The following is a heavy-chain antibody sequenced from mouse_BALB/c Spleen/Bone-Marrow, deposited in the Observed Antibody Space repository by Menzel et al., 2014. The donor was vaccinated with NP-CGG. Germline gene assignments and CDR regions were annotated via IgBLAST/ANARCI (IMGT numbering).Heavy chain of an antibody. CDR1: GYTFSSYW. J-gene: IGHJ3*01. Sequence: QVQLQQSGAELTKPGASVKISCEATGYTFSSYWIEWVKQRPGHGLEWIGEILPGSGSTNYSEKFKGKATFTADTSSNTAYMQLNSLTSEDSAAYYCARGELRFDYDEGALFAYWGQGTLVTVSA. V-gene: IGHV1-9*01. CDR3: ARGELRFDYDEGALFAY. D-gene: IGHD2-4*01. CDR2: ILPGSGST.